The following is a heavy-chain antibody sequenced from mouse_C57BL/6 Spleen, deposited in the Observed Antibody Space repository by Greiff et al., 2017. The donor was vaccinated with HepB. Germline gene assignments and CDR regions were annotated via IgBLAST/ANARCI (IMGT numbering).Heavy chain of an antibody. V-gene: IGHV1-19*01. D-gene: IGHD2-3*01. CDR3: ARSADGYFDY. CDR2: INPYNGGT. CDR1: GYTFTDYY. Sequence: EVQLVESGPVLVKPGASVKMSCKASGYTFTDYYMNWVKQSHGKSLEWIGVINPYNGGTSYNQKFKGKATLTVDKSSSTAYMELNSLTSEDSAVYYCARSADGYFDYWGQGTTLTVSS. J-gene: IGHJ2*01.